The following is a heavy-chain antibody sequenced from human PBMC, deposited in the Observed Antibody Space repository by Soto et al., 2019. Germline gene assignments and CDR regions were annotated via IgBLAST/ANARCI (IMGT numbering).Heavy chain of an antibody. CDR1: GYTFTGYY. CDR3: ARDLGYSSSWSPPLDY. CDR2: INPNSGGT. J-gene: IGHJ4*02. V-gene: IGHV1-2*02. D-gene: IGHD6-13*01. Sequence: ASVKVSCKASGYTFTGYYMHCVRQAPGQGPEWMGWINPNSGGTNYAQKFQGRVTMTRDTSISTAYMELSRLRSDDTAVYYCARDLGYSSSWSPPLDYWGQGTLVTVSS.